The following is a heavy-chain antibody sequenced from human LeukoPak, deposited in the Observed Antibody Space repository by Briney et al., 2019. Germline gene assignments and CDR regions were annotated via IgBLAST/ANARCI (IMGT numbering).Heavy chain of an antibody. D-gene: IGHD3-16*02. CDR3: AKDPDDDYICGSHSYTGFDI. V-gene: IGHV3-23*01. Sequence: GGSLRLSCVVSGFTFSSHAMSWVRQAPGKGLEWASGISSSGDKKYDADSVKGRFSISRDNSKNTLFLQMNSLRAEDTAVYYCAKDPDDDYICGSHSYTGFDIWGQGTLVTVSS. J-gene: IGHJ5*02. CDR1: GFTFSSHA. CDR2: ISSSGDKK.